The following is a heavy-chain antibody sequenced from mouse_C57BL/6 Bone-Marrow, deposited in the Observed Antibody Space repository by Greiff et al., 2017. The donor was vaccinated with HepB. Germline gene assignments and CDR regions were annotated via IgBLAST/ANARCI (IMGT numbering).Heavy chain of an antibody. D-gene: IGHD1-2*01. J-gene: IGHJ2*01. CDR2: INPSSGYT. CDR3: ARRLLRPYYFDY. CDR1: GYTFTSYT. Sequence: LEESGAELARPGASVKMSCKASGYTFTSYTMHWVKQRPGQGLEWIGYINPSSGYTKYNQKFKDKATLTADKSSSTAYMQLSSLTSEDSAVYYCARRLLRPYYFDYWGQGTTLTVSS. V-gene: IGHV1-4*01.